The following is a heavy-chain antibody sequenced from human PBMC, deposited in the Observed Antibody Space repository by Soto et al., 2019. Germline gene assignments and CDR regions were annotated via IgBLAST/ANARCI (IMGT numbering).Heavy chain of an antibody. V-gene: IGHV4-34*01. J-gene: IGHJ6*02. D-gene: IGHD3-10*01. CDR2: INHSGST. CDR3: ARVTVRGAYYYYGMDV. Sequence: PSETLSLTCAVYGGSFSGYYWSWIRQPPGEGLEWIGEINHSGSTNYNPSLKSRVTISVDTSKNQFSLKLSSVTAADTAVYYCARVTVRGAYYYYGMDVWGQGTTVTVSS. CDR1: GGSFSGYY.